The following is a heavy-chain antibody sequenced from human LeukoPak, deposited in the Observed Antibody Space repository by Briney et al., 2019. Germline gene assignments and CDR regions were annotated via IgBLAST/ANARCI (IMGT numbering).Heavy chain of an antibody. Sequence: ASVKVSCKASGYTFTGYYMHWVRQDPGQGLEWMGWINPDSGVTKYAQKYLGRVTMTRDTSISTAYMELSSLRSDDTAVYFCARDLKNYGHLGPLDYWGQGTLVTVSS. CDR2: INPDSGVT. J-gene: IGHJ4*02. CDR3: ARDLKNYGHLGPLDY. D-gene: IGHD3-10*01. CDR1: GYTFTGYY. V-gene: IGHV1-2*02.